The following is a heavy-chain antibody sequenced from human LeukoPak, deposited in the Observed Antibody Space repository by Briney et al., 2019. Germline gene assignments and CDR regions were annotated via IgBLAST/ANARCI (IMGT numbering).Heavy chain of an antibody. CDR3: AREKDSSGYFYFVY. V-gene: IGHV1-46*01. D-gene: IGHD3-22*01. CDR1: GYTFTTYY. CDR2: INPIGGST. Sequence: AAVKVSCKASGYTFTTYYIHWVRQAPGQGREWMGLINPIGGSTSYAQKLQGRLTMTRDTSTSTVYMELSSLRSEDTAVYYCAREKDSSGYFYFVYWGQGTLVTVSS. J-gene: IGHJ4*02.